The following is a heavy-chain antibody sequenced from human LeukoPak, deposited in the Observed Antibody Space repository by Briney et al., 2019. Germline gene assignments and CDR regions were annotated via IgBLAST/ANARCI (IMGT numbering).Heavy chain of an antibody. CDR3: AKDQEDCGGDCYSVGDY. D-gene: IGHD2-21*02. Sequence: SVKVSCKASGGTFSSYAISWVRQAPGQGLEWMGGIIPIFGTANYAQKFQGRVTITADESTSTAYMELSSLRSEDTAVYYCAKDQEDCGGDCYSVGDYWGQGTLVTVSS. V-gene: IGHV1-69*13. J-gene: IGHJ4*02. CDR2: IIPIFGTA. CDR1: GGTFSSYA.